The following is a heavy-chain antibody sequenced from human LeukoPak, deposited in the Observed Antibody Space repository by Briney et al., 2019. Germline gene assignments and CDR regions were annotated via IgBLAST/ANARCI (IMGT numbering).Heavy chain of an antibody. CDR2: MNPNSGGT. CDR3: ARDSAGWAL. D-gene: IGHD3-10*01. J-gene: IGHJ4*02. Sequence: ASVKVSCKASGYTFTSYDINWVRQATGQGLEWMGWMNPNSGGTNYAQKFQGRVTMTRDTSISTAYMELSRLRSDDTAVYYCARDSAGWALWGQGTLVTVSS. CDR1: GYTFTSYD. V-gene: IGHV1-2*02.